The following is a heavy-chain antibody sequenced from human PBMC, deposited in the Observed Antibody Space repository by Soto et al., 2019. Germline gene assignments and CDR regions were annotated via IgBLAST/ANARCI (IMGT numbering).Heavy chain of an antibody. CDR3: GAADLITTALDY. CDR2: FDPEDVET. Sequence: ASVKVSCKVYAYTLTEFSMHWVRQAPGKGLEWMGGFDPEDVETMYAQKFQGRLTMTEDTSTDTAYMELSSLRSEDTAMYYCGAADLITTALDYWGQGTLVTVSS. V-gene: IGHV1-24*01. D-gene: IGHD3-10*01. J-gene: IGHJ4*02. CDR1: AYTLTEFS.